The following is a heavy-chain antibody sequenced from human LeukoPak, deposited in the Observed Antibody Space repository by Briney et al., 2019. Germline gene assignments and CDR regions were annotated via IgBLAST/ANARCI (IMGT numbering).Heavy chain of an antibody. V-gene: IGHV4-39*07. CDR2: IYYSGST. Sequence: SETLSLTCTVSGGSISSSSYYWGWIRQPPGKGLEWIGSIYYSGSTYYNPSLKSRVTISVDTSKNQFSLKLSSVTAADTAVYYCASRESPYYYDSSGYYYEFNYWGQGTLVTVSS. CDR1: GGSISSSSYY. J-gene: IGHJ4*02. D-gene: IGHD3-22*01. CDR3: ASRESPYYYDSSGYYYEFNY.